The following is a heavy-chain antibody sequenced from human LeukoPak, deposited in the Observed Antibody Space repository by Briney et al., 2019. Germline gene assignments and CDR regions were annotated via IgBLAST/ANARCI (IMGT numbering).Heavy chain of an antibody. J-gene: IGHJ4*02. CDR1: GFTFSEYD. V-gene: IGHV3-11*01. CDR2: INTFGTTK. D-gene: IGHD3-10*01. Sequence: GGSLRLACAASGFTFSEYDMNWLRQAPGKGLEWVSFINTFGTTKFYADSVKGRFTISRDNARSSLYLQMNSLRAEDTGVYYCVSPGGSGTYTRPHLGYWGQGTLVTVS. CDR3: VSPGGSGTYTRPHLGY.